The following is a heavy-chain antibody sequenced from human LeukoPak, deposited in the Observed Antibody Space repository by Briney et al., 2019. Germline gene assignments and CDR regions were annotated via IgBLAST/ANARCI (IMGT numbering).Heavy chain of an antibody. J-gene: IGHJ4*02. CDR3: AKGAYGVGGALDY. D-gene: IGHD2-21*01. Sequence: GGSLRLSCAASGFIFRTYGMNWVRQAPGKGLEYVSGITAGGGDTYYADSLKGRFTISRDDSKYTVFLQMNSLRVEDTAVYYCAKGAYGVGGALDYWGRGSLVTVSS. CDR1: GFIFRTYG. V-gene: IGHV3-23*01. CDR2: ITAGGGDT.